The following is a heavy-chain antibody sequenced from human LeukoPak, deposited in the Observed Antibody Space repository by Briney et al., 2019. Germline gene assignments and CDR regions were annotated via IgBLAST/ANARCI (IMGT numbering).Heavy chain of an antibody. CDR3: ARPPRGNSLGAFDI. V-gene: IGHV5-51*01. CDR1: GYSFTNYW. D-gene: IGHD5-12*01. Sequence: GESLKISCKGSGYSFTNYWIAWVRQMPGKGLEWMGIIYPDDSDTRYSPSFQGQVTISADKSISTAYLQWSSLKASDTAVYYCARPPRGNSLGAFDIWGQGTMVTASS. J-gene: IGHJ3*02. CDR2: IYPDDSDT.